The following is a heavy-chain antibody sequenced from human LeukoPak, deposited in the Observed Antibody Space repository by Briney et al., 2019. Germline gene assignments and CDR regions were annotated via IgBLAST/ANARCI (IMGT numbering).Heavy chain of an antibody. Sequence: SETLSLTCSVTGGSVSSGNYYWSWLRQPAGKGLERIGRIFTTGGTHYSASLKGRDTISVDTSKNQCSLKRRCLTAADTAGYYCARGPRFGELLWHWFDPWGQGTLVTVSS. D-gene: IGHD3-10*01. V-gene: IGHV4-61*02. CDR2: IFTTGGT. CDR3: ARGPRFGELLWHWFDP. J-gene: IGHJ5*02. CDR1: GGSVSSGNYY.